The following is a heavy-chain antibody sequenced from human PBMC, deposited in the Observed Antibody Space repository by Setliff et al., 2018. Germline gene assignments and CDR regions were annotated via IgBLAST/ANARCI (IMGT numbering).Heavy chain of an antibody. V-gene: IGHV7-4-1*02. CDR3: ARASRFGTIKYRGDYYMDV. CDR2: INTNTGNP. J-gene: IGHJ6*03. CDR1: GFGFTTFG. Sequence: ASVKVSCKTSGFGFTTFGFSWVRQAPGQGLEWMGWINTNTGNPSYAQGFTGRFVFSLDTSVSTAYLQISSLKAEDTALYYCARASRFGTIKYRGDYYMDVWGKGTTVTVSS. D-gene: IGHD3-10*01.